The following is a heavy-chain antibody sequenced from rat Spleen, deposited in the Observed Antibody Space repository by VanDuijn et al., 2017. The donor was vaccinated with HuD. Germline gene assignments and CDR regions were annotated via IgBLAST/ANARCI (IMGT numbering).Heavy chain of an antibody. D-gene: IGHD2-1*01. CDR3: ARSTYDYFDY. V-gene: IGHV5-7*01. Sequence: EVQLLESGGGSVQPGRSLKLSCAASGFTFSNYYMAWVRQAPTKGLEWVATIGYDVTNTYYRDSVKGRFTISRDIAKSTLYLQLNSLRTEDTATYYCARSTYDYFDYWGQGVMLTVSS. J-gene: IGHJ2*01. CDR1: GFTFSNYY. CDR2: IGYDVTNT.